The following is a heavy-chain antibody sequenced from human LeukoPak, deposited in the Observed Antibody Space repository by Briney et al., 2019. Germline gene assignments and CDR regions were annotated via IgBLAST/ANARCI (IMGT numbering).Heavy chain of an antibody. CDR1: GFTFSSCG. CDR2: IGPTGTDR. J-gene: IGHJ5*02. V-gene: IGHV3-21*01. D-gene: IGHD6-19*01. Sequence: PGGSLRLSCAASGFTFSSCGFNWVRQAPGKGLEWVSSIGPTGTDRYYADSVRGRFTISRDNAKNSLYLQMNSLRAEDTAVYYCARDPSFAVAGTPWGQGTLVTVSS. CDR3: ARDPSFAVAGTP.